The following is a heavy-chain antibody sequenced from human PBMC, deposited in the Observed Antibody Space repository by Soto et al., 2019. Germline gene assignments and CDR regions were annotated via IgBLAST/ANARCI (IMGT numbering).Heavy chain of an antibody. CDR1: GFTFSSYA. Sequence: GGSLRLSCAASGFTFSSYAMHWVRQAPGKGLEWVAVISYDGSNKYYADSVKGRFTISRDNSKNTLYLQMNSLRAEDTAVYYCARDYGWTTWVVQYYFDYWGQGTLVTVSS. CDR3: ARDYGWTTWVVQYYFDY. V-gene: IGHV3-30-3*01. D-gene: IGHD6-19*01. CDR2: ISYDGSNK. J-gene: IGHJ4*02.